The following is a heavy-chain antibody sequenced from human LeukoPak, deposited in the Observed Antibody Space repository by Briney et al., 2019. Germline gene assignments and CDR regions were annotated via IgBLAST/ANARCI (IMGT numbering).Heavy chain of an antibody. V-gene: IGHV3-30*09. Sequence: GGSLRLSCAASGFSFSSYSIHWVRQAPGKGLEWVAVISSDGNSKNFALSVKGRFAISRDDSKNTLFLQMNNLRSEDTALYYCARDRRGGAHFWSGSLYYMDVWGKGTTVTVSS. D-gene: IGHD3-3*02. J-gene: IGHJ6*03. CDR3: ARDRRGGAHFWSGSLYYMDV. CDR2: ISSDGNSK. CDR1: GFSFSSYS.